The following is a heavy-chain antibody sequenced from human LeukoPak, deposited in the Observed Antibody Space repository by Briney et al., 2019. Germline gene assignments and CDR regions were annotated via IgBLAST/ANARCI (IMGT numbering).Heavy chain of an antibody. V-gene: IGHV4-4*07. Sequence: SETLSLTCTVSGGSISSYYWSWIRQPAGKGLEWIGRIYTSGSTNYNPSLKSRVTMSVDTSKNQFSLKLSSVTAADTAVYYCARIGKYYYDSSGYYPNWGFDYWGQGTLVTVSS. J-gene: IGHJ4*02. D-gene: IGHD3-22*01. CDR3: ARIGKYYYDSSGYYPNWGFDY. CDR1: GGSISSYY. CDR2: IYTSGST.